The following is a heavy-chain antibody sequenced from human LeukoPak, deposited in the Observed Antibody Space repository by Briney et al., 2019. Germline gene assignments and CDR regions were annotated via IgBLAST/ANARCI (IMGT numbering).Heavy chain of an antibody. J-gene: IGHJ4*02. Sequence: GGSLRLSCAASGFTFSSYAMYWVRQAPGKGLEWVSAISGNGDSTYYADSVTGWFTISRDNSKNTLYLQMNSLRGEDTALYYCAKEVNNWNYVPFDYWGQGTLVTVSS. CDR1: GFTFSSYA. CDR2: ISGNGDST. CDR3: AKEVNNWNYVPFDY. V-gene: IGHV3-23*01. D-gene: IGHD1-7*01.